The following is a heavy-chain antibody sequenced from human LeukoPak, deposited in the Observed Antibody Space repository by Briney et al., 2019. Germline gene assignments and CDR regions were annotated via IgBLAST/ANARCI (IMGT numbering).Heavy chain of an antibody. V-gene: IGHV4-61*01. Sequence: SETLSLTCTVSGGSVSSGNFYWNWIRQSPGKGLEWIGYIYYSGITNYSPSLKSRVTISLDTSKNQFSLRLNSVTAADTAVYYCASSTGYWYFDLWGRGTLVTVPS. CDR2: IYYSGIT. CDR1: GGSVSSGNFY. J-gene: IGHJ2*01. CDR3: ASSTGYWYFDL. D-gene: IGHD1-1*01.